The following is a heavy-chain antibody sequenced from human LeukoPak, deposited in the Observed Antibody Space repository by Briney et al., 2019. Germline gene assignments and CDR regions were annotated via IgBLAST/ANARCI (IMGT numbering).Heavy chain of an antibody. CDR2: IYYSGST. CDR3: ARVPRSYYYYYYMDV. Sequence: SETLSLTCTVSGGSISSSSYYWGWIRQPPGKGLEWIGSIYYSGSTYYNPSLKSRVTMSADTSKNQFSLKLSSVTAADTAVYYCARVPRSYYYYYYMDVGGKGPTVTVSS. V-gene: IGHV4-39*07. J-gene: IGHJ6*03. CDR1: GGSISSSSYY.